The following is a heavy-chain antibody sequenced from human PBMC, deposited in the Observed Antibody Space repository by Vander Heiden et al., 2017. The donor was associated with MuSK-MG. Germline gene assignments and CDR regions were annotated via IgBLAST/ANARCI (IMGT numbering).Heavy chain of an antibody. J-gene: IGHJ3*02. CDR3: ARHRRDGYNHGAFDI. CDR1: GYSFTSYW. Sequence: EVQLVQSGAEVKKPGESLKISCRGSGYSFTSYWIGWVRQMPGKGLEWMGIIYPGDSDTRYSPSFQGQVTISADKSISTAYLQWSRLKASDTAMYYCARHRRDGYNHGAFDIWGQGTMVTVSS. CDR2: IYPGDSDT. V-gene: IGHV5-51*01. D-gene: IGHD5-12*01.